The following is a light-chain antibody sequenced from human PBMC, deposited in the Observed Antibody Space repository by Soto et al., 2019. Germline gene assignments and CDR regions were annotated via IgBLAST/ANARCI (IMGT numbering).Light chain of an antibody. CDR3: QQSDSAPWT. V-gene: IGKV1-39*01. CDR2: AAS. CDR1: QSISTY. Sequence: DIQMTQSPSSLSASVGDRVTITCRASQSISTYLNWYQQKPGKAPKLLIYAASTLQSGVPSRFSGSGSGTDFTLTTSSLQPEDFATYHCQQSDSAPWTFGQGTKVDIK. J-gene: IGKJ1*01.